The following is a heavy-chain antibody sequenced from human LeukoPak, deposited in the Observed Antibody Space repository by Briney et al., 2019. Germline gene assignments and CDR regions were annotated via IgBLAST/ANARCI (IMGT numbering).Heavy chain of an antibody. CDR3: ASGGSVGPLVAATLLYYYYGMDV. CDR1: GGSISSSSYY. Sequence: AETLSLTCTVSGGSISSSSYYWGWLRQPPGRGLEWIGSMYYSGSTYYSQSLKSRVTIYVDASKDQVSLKLSSVTAADTAVYYCASGGSVGPLVAATLLYYYYGMDVWGQGTTVTVSS. D-gene: IGHD2-15*01. CDR2: MYYSGST. J-gene: IGHJ6*02. V-gene: IGHV4-39*01.